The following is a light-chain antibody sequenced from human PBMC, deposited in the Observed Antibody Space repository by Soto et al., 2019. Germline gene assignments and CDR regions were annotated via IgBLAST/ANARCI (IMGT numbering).Light chain of an antibody. CDR2: GVS. Sequence: QSALTQPASVSGSPGQSITISCTGTISDFGGYNYVSWYQHHPGKAPKLMIYGVSHRPSGVSTRFSASRSAYTASLTISGLQAEDEADYYCSSFTSNYFYVFGPGTKLTVL. V-gene: IGLV2-14*01. CDR1: ISDFGGYNY. J-gene: IGLJ1*01. CDR3: SSFTSNYFYV.